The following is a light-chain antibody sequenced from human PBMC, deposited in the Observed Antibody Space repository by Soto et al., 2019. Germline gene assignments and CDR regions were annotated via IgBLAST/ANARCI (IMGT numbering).Light chain of an antibody. CDR2: DAS. J-gene: IGKJ5*01. Sequence: IVLAPSPGTLSLSPGERTTLSCRASQSINSNYLAWYQQKPGQAPRLLIYDASSRATGIPDRFSGSGSGTDFTLTISRLEPEDFAVYYCQQYSSSPSITFGQGTRLENK. CDR1: QSINSNY. CDR3: QQYSSSPSIT. V-gene: IGKV3-20*01.